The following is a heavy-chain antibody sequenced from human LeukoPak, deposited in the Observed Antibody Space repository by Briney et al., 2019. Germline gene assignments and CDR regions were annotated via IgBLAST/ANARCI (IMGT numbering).Heavy chain of an antibody. V-gene: IGHV3-21*04. CDR1: EFTFSSYR. CDR2: ISSGSIEI. Sequence: GGSLRLSCAASEFTFSSYRMDWVRQAPGKGLEWVASISSGSIEIYYADAVKGRFTISRDNAKNSLYLQMNSLRAEDTALYYCARPGGYYYGSGSYYPFDYWGQGTLVTVSS. J-gene: IGHJ4*02. CDR3: ARPGGYYYGSGSYYPFDY. D-gene: IGHD3-10*01.